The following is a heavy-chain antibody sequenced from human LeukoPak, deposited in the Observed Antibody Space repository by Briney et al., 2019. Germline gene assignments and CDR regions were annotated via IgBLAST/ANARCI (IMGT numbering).Heavy chain of an antibody. D-gene: IGHD6-13*01. CDR3: ARDGGAAGPRGGWYEDY. V-gene: IGHV3-33*08. Sequence: LTGGSLRLSCAASGFTFSKYGMHWVRQAPGKGLEWVAVIWYDGSNKYYADSVKGRFTISRDNSKNTLYLQMNSLRAEDTAVYYCARDGGAAGPRGGWYEDYWGQGTLVTVSS. J-gene: IGHJ4*02. CDR1: GFTFSKYG. CDR2: IWYDGSNK.